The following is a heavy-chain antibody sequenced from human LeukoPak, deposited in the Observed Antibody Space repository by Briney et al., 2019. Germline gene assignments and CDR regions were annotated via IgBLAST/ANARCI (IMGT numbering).Heavy chain of an antibody. J-gene: IGHJ4*02. CDR3: VRGSGLVVRGDFFDY. Sequence: GRSLRLSCAVSGFTFSSYGMHWVRQAPGKGLEWVAVIWYDGSNKYYADSVKGRFTISRDNSKNTLYLQMNSLRAEDTAVYYCVRGSGLVVRGDFFDYWGQGTLVTVSS. V-gene: IGHV3-33*01. CDR1: GFTFSSYG. CDR2: IWYDGSNK. D-gene: IGHD3-10*01.